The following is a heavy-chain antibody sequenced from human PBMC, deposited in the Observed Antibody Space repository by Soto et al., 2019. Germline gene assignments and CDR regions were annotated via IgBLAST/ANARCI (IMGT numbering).Heavy chain of an antibody. J-gene: IGHJ4*02. CDR1: GFTFSSYA. CDR2: ISSGGST. CDR3: AKGLSIAATDAFGY. Sequence: EVQLLESGGGLVQPGGSLRLSCAASGFTFSSYAMSWVRQAPGKGLEWVSTISSGGSTYYVDSVKGRFTISRDNSKNTLYLQMNSLRAEDTAIYYCAKGLSIAATDAFGYWGQGTLVTVST. V-gene: IGHV3-23*01. D-gene: IGHD6-6*01.